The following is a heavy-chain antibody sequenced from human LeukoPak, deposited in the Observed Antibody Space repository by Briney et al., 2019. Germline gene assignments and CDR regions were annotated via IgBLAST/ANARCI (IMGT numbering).Heavy chain of an antibody. V-gene: IGHV3-23*01. Sequence: GGSLRLSCLTSGFTLSTNAMSWVRQAPGKGREWISGISGSGASTYYADSVKGRFTISRDDSRNTLYLQMNSLRGDDTAVYYCAKDVGKWESLHFFDYWGQGTLVTVSS. CDR1: GFTLSTNA. J-gene: IGHJ4*02. D-gene: IGHD1-26*01. CDR2: ISGSGAST. CDR3: AKDVGKWESLHFFDY.